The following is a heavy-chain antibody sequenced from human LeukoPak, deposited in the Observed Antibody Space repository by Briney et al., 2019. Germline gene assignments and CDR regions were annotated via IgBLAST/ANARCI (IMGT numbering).Heavy chain of an antibody. Sequence: ASVKVSCKASGYTFNDFAINWVRQAPGQGLEWMGWISGFNGNTKYPQNLQGRVTMTIDTSTSTAYMEVKNLRSDDTAVYYCARDHGGYSPYWGQGTLVNVSS. J-gene: IGHJ4*02. D-gene: IGHD2-2*03. CDR2: ISGFNGNT. CDR3: ARDHGGYSPY. V-gene: IGHV1-18*04. CDR1: GYTFNDFA.